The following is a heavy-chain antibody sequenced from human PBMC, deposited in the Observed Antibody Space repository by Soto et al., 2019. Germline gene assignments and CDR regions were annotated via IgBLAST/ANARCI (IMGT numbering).Heavy chain of an antibody. J-gene: IGHJ4*02. CDR3: ARSGDNFNVLDY. D-gene: IGHD1-1*01. CDR1: GFTFSSYA. V-gene: IGHV3-23*01. Sequence: TGGSLRLSCAGSGFTFSSYAMNWVRQVPGKGLEWVASISDSGHNTYYIDSVKGRFTISRDNSKNSLFLQMNSLRVEDTAVYYCARSGDNFNVLDYWGQGTPVTVSS. CDR2: ISDSGHNT.